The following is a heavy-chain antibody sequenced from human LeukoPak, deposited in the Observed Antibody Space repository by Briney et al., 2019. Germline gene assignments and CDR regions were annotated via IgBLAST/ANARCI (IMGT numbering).Heavy chain of an antibody. D-gene: IGHD6-6*01. CDR1: GFTFSSYG. CDR2: ISYDGSNK. V-gene: IGHV3-30*18. Sequence: PGGSLRLSRAASGFTFSSYGMHWVRQAPGKGLEWVAVISYDGSNKYYADSVKGRFTISRDNSKNTLYLQMDSLRAEDTAVYYCAKMWSSSSSLDYWGQGTLVTVSS. CDR3: AKMWSSSSSLDY. J-gene: IGHJ4*02.